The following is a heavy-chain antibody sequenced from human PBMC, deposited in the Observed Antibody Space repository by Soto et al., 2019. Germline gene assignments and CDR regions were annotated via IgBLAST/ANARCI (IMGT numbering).Heavy chain of an antibody. J-gene: IGHJ4*02. CDR3: ARSAVPAANYFDY. CDR2: VYYTGTT. D-gene: IGHD2-2*01. CDR1: GGSISSGDYY. V-gene: IGHV4-31*03. Sequence: PSETLSLTCSVSGGSISSGDYYWSWIRQHPGKGLEWIGFVYYTGTTYYKPSLKSRVSISLETSKNQFSLNLRYVTAADTAVYYCARSAVPAANYFDYWGQGTLVTVSS.